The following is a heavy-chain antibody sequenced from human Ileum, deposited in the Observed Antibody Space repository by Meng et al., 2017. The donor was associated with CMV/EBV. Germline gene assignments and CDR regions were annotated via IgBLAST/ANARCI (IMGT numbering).Heavy chain of an antibody. J-gene: IGHJ5*02. CDR1: GLTFTDYW. V-gene: IGHV3-74*01. Sequence: GGSLRLSRVVSGLTFTDYWMHWVRQGPGKGPVWVARTNIIGSSTIYADSVKGRSTISRENAENTAYLQMGSLGAEDSAVYFCARSPYGSISWFDPWGQGTLVTVSS. CDR3: ARSPYGSISWFDP. CDR2: TNIIGSST. D-gene: IGHD6-13*01.